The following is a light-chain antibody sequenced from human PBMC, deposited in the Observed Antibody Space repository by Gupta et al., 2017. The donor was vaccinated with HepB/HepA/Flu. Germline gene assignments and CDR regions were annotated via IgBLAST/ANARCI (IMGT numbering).Light chain of an antibody. CDR2: NTN. J-gene: IGLJ1*01. Sequence: QSVVPQPPSASGTPGQRATISCSGSNSNVGSHNVKWFQQPPGRAPKLLIDNTNQRPSGVPDRFSGSKSGTSASLAISGLQAEDEADYFCGPWDNSRNAFVFGTGTKVTVL. V-gene: IGLV1-44*01. CDR1: NSNVGSHN. CDR3: GPWDNSRNAFV.